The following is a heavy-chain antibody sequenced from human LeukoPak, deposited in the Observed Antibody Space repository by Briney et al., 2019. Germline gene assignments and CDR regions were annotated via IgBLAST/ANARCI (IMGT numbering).Heavy chain of an antibody. CDR2: FYHLEGT. CDR3: ALAKKNVL. D-gene: IGHD1-1*01. J-gene: IGHJ4*02. CDR1: GVSINTNSYF. V-gene: IGHV4-39*02. Sequence: SETLSLTCIVSGVSINTNSYFWGWIRQSPGKGLEWIGSFYHLEGTNYNPSLKSRVTVSVDTSRNHFSLKMTSVTAEDTAVYYCALAKKNVLWGQGTLVTVSS.